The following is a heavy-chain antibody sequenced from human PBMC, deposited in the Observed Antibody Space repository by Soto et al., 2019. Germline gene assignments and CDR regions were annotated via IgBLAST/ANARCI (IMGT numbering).Heavy chain of an antibody. V-gene: IGHV4-30-4*01. CDR3: ARDQTDILTGYYGPGY. Sequence: SETLSLTCSVSGGSISSGYYYWSWIRQPPGKGLEWIGNIYYSGNTYYNPSLKSRLIISIDTSKNQFSLKVGSVTAADTAVYYCARDQTDILTGYYGPGYWGQGTLVTVSS. CDR2: IYYSGNT. J-gene: IGHJ4*02. D-gene: IGHD3-9*01. CDR1: GGSISSGYYY.